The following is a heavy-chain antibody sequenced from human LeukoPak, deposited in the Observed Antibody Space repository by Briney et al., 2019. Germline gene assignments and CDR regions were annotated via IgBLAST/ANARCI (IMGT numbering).Heavy chain of an antibody. CDR2: TNTDGSST. J-gene: IGHJ3*02. CDR1: GFTFSSYW. D-gene: IGHD4-17*01. V-gene: IGHV3-74*01. CDR3: ARVGTTDENAFDI. Sequence: GGSLRLSCAASGFTFSSYWMHWVRQAPGKGLVWVSRTNTDGSSTSYADSVKGRFTISRDNAKNTLYLQMNSLRAEDTAVYYCARVGTTDENAFDIWGQGTMVTVSS.